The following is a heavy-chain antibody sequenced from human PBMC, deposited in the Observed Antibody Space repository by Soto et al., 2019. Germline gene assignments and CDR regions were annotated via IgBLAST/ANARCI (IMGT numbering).Heavy chain of an antibody. CDR3: ARENDILTGYAKRNWFDP. J-gene: IGHJ5*02. D-gene: IGHD3-9*01. CDR2: ISAYNGNT. CDR1: GYTFTSYG. Sequence: GASVKVSCTASGYTFTSYGISWVRQAPGQGLEWMGLISAYNGNTNYAQKLQGRVTMTPDTSTSTAYMELRSLRSDDTAVYYCARENDILTGYAKRNWFDPWGQGTLVTVSS. V-gene: IGHV1-18*01.